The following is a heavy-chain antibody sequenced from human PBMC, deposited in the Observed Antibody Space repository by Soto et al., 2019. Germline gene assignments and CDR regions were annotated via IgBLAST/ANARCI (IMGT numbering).Heavy chain of an antibody. CDR2: ISGRGGST. Sequence: EVQLLESGGGLVQPGGSLRLSCAASGFTFSSYAMSWVRQAPGKGLEWVSAISGRGGSTYYADSVKGRFTISRDNSKNTQYMKTISLRTDDTAVYYCAKGAFIGVVVAATNWFDPWGQGTPVTVSS. J-gene: IGHJ5*02. V-gene: IGHV3-23*01. CDR1: GFTFSSYA. D-gene: IGHD2-15*01. CDR3: AKGAFIGVVVAATNWFDP.